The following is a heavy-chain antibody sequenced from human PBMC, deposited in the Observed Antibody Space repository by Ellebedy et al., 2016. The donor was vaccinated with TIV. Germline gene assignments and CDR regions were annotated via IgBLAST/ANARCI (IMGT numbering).Heavy chain of an antibody. CDR3: ARVSVDVVIGYHYFYMDI. J-gene: IGHJ6*03. V-gene: IGHV1-18*01. D-gene: IGHD6-6*01. CDR2: ISAYNGDI. CDR1: GYTFTSFG. Sequence: ASVKVSXKASGYTFTSFGLSWVRQAPGQGLEWMGWISAYNGDINYAQNFQGRVAMTTDTATSTVYVGLRSLRSDDTAVYYCARVSVDVVIGYHYFYMDIWGKGTTVTVSS.